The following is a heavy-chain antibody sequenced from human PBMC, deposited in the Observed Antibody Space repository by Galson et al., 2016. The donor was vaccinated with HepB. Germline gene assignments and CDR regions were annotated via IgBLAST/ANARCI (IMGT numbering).Heavy chain of an antibody. Sequence: SLRLSCAASGFSVSSNFVSWVRQSPGKGLEWVSVIYTGGSTYYADPVKGRFTISRDNSKNMLYLQMNSLRAEDTAVYYCARAIAAAGNFDYWGQGTLVTVSS. CDR2: IYTGGST. J-gene: IGHJ4*02. CDR1: GFSVSSNF. CDR3: ARAIAAAGNFDY. V-gene: IGHV3-53*01. D-gene: IGHD6-13*01.